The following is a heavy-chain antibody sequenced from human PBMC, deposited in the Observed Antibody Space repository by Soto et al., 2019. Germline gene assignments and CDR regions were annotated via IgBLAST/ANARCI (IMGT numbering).Heavy chain of an antibody. CDR3: ARDRTIVVLVIMILTPYYFDY. CDR1: GYTFTSYG. D-gene: IGHD3-3*02. Sequence: ASVKVSCKASGYTFTSYGISWVRQAPGQGLEWMGWISAYNGNTNYAQKLQGRVTMTTDTSTSTAYMELRSLRSDDTAVYYCARDRTIVVLVIMILTPYYFDYWGQGTLVTVSS. V-gene: IGHV1-18*01. CDR2: ISAYNGNT. J-gene: IGHJ4*02.